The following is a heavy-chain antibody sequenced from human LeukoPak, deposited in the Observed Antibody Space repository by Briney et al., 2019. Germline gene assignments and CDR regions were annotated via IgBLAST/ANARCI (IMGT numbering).Heavy chain of an antibody. CDR3: ARGGTGVYYYYMDV. Sequence: SETLSLTCTVSGASISIYSWSWIRQPPGQALEWIGYIYYSGSPNYNPSLKSRVTMSVDASKNQFSLKVSSVTAADTAVYYCARGGTGVYYYYMDVWGKGTTVTVSS. CDR1: GASISIYS. V-gene: IGHV4-59*01. J-gene: IGHJ6*03. CDR2: IYYSGSP. D-gene: IGHD3-16*01.